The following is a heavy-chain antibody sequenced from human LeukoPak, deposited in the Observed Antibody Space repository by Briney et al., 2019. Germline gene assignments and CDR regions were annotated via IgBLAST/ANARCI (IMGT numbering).Heavy chain of an antibody. CDR1: GGSFSGYY. J-gene: IGHJ4*02. Sequence: SETLSLTCGVFGGSFSGYYWTWLRQPPGKGLEWIGQINHRGSSHYNPSLRSRVTISVDASKTQFSLKLTSVTAADTAVYYCARDKFCSDTGSCNIGLFDFWGQGARLTVSS. D-gene: IGHD2-15*01. CDR3: ARDKFCSDTGSCNIGLFDF. V-gene: IGHV4-34*01. CDR2: INHRGSS.